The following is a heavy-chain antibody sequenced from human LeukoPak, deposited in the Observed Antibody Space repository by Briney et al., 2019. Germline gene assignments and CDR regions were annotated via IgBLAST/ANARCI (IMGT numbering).Heavy chain of an antibody. CDR3: AKRSCSGTTCYPLDY. J-gene: IGHJ4*02. V-gene: IGHV3-23*01. CDR2: ITGNGGST. D-gene: IGHD6-19*01. Sequence: PGGSLRLSCAASGFTFSSYAMSWVRQAPGKGLEWVSAITGNGGSTYYADSVKGRFTISRDNSKSTLYLQMNRLRAEDTAIYYCAKRSCSGTTCYPLDYWGQGTLVTVSS. CDR1: GFTFSSYA.